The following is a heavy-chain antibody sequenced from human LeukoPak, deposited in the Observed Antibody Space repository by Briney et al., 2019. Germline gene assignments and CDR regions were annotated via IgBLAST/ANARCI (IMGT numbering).Heavy chain of an antibody. CDR1: GFTVSSNY. CDR2: VYSGGST. Sequence: GGSLRLSCAASGFTVSSNYMSWVRQAPGKGLEWVSVVYSGGSTYYADSVKGRFTISRDNSKNTLYLQMNSLRAEDTAVYYCARNWFIYYFDYWGQGTLVTVSS. J-gene: IGHJ4*02. D-gene: IGHD3-9*01. V-gene: IGHV3-53*01. CDR3: ARNWFIYYFDY.